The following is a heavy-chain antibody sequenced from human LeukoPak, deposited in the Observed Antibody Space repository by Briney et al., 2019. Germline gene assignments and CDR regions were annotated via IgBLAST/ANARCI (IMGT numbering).Heavy chain of an antibody. J-gene: IGHJ6*03. CDR2: INWNGGST. V-gene: IGHV3-20*04. D-gene: IGHD6-13*01. CDR1: GFNFDEYA. Sequence: GGSLRLSCAASGFNFDEYAMSWVRQVPGKGLEWVSGINWNGGSTGYADSVKGRFTISRDNAKKSLYLQMNSLRAEDTAVYYCARSIAAAGTVFYYMDVWGKGTTVTVS. CDR3: ARSIAAAGTVFYYMDV.